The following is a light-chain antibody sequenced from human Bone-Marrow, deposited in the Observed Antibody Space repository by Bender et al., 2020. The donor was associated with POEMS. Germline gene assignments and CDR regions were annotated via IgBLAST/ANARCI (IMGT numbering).Light chain of an antibody. Sequence: QSVLTQPPSASGTPGQRVTISCSGSSSNIGGKTVNWFQQVPGTAPKLLIYTNNQRPSGVPDRFSGSKSGTSASLAISGLQDEDEADYYCSSYTSSSATYVFGTGTKVTVL. J-gene: IGLJ1*01. CDR1: SSNIGGKT. V-gene: IGLV1-44*01. CDR3: SSYTSSSATYV. CDR2: TNN.